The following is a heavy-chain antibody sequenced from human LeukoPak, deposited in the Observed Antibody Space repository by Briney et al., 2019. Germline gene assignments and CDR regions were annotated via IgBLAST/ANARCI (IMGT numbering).Heavy chain of an antibody. J-gene: IGHJ3*02. CDR2: IKQDGSEK. Sequence: GGSLRLSCAASGFTFSSYWMSWVRQAPGKGLEWVANIKQDGSEKYYVDSVKGRFTISRDNAKNSLYLQMNSLRAEDTAVYYCARESPGYCSGGSCYDDAFDIWGHGTMVTVSS. D-gene: IGHD2-15*01. CDR1: GFTFSSYW. V-gene: IGHV3-7*01. CDR3: ARESPGYCSGGSCYDDAFDI.